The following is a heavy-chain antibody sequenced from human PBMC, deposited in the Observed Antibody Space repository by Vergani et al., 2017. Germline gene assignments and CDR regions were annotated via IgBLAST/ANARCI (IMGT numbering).Heavy chain of an antibody. J-gene: IGHJ4*02. CDR2: IWYDGSNK. CDR3: ARGIALYYGDGIGYFDY. D-gene: IGHD4-17*01. Sequence: QVQLVESGGGVVQPGRSLRLSCAASGFTFSSYGMHWVRQAPGKGLEWVAVIWYDGSNKYYADSVKGRFTISRDNSKNTLYLQMNSLRAEDTAVYYCARGIALYYGDGIGYFDYWGQGTLVTVSS. CDR1: GFTFSSYG. V-gene: IGHV3-33*01.